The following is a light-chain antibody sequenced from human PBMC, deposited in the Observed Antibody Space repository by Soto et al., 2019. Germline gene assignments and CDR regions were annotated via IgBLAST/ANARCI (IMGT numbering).Light chain of an antibody. CDR2: GNS. J-gene: IGLJ2*01. CDR1: SSNIGAGYD. Sequence: QAVVTQPPSVSGAPGQRVTISCTGSSSNIGAGYDVHWYQQLPGTAPKLLIYGNSNRPSGVPDRFSGSKSGTSASLAITGLQAEDEAEYYCKSYDSSLSGSRVVFGGGTKLTVL. CDR3: KSYDSSLSGSRVV. V-gene: IGLV1-40*01.